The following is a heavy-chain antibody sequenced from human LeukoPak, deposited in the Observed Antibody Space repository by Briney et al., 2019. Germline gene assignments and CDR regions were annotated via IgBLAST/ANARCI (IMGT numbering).Heavy chain of an antibody. Sequence: GASVKVSCKPSGYTFTNYDTKWVRQAPGQRPERMGWMNPNSGNTGYAQKFQGRVTMTRNTSITTAYMELSSLRSEDTAVYYCARSKVGSTTLPIDYWGQGTLVIVSS. CDR3: ARSKVGSTTLPIDY. CDR2: MNPNSGNT. D-gene: IGHD1-26*01. CDR1: GYTFTNYD. V-gene: IGHV1-8*01. J-gene: IGHJ4*02.